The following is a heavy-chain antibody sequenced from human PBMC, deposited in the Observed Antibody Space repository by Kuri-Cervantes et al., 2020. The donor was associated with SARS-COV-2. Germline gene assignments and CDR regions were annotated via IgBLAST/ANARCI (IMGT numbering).Heavy chain of an antibody. CDR1: GFTFSSYA. CDR2: ISGSGGST. CDR3: AKDDTGDYGPTYFDY. J-gene: IGHJ4*02. D-gene: IGHD4-17*01. Sequence: GESLKISCAASGFTFSSYAMSWVRQAPGKGLERVSAISGSGGSTYYADSVKGRFTISRDNSKNTLYLQMNSLRAEDTAVYYCAKDDTGDYGPTYFDYWGQGTLVTVLL. V-gene: IGHV3-23*01.